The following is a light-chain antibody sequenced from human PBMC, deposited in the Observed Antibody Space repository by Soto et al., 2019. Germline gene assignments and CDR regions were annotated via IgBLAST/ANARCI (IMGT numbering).Light chain of an antibody. Sequence: QSALTQPASVSGSPGQSITISCTGTSSDIGAYKYVSWYQQHPGKAPKLMIFEVSNWPSGVSDRFSGSKSDNTASLTISGLQTEDEADYYCTSYTTSTTVVFGGGTKLTVL. CDR1: SSDIGAYKY. V-gene: IGLV2-14*01. CDR3: TSYTTSTTVV. CDR2: EVS. J-gene: IGLJ2*01.